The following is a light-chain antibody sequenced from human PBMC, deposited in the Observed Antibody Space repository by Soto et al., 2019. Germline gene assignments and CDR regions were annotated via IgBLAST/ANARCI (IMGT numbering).Light chain of an antibody. CDR3: QQLNSYPYT. Sequence: DLQLTQSPSFLSASVGDRVTITCRASQGISSYLAWYQQKPGKAPKLLIYAASTLQSGVPSRFSGSGSWTEFTLTIISLQPEDCATYYCQQLNSYPYTSGQGTKLEIK. CDR1: QGISSY. V-gene: IGKV1-9*01. CDR2: AAS. J-gene: IGKJ2*01.